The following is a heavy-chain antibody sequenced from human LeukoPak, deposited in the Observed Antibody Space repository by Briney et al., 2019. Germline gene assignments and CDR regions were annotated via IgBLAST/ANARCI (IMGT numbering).Heavy chain of an antibody. V-gene: IGHV4-61*01. Sequence: SETLSLTCTVSGGSISSSNYYWSWIRQPPGKGLEWIGYIYYSGNINYNPSLKSRVTISVDTSKNQFSLKLSSVTAADTAVYYCAREFPHMDVWGKGTTVTVSS. CDR2: IYYSGNI. CDR1: GGSISSSNYY. CDR3: AREFPHMDV. J-gene: IGHJ6*03.